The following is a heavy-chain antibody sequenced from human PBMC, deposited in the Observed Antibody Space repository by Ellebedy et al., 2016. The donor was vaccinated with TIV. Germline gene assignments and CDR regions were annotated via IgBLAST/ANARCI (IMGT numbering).Heavy chain of an antibody. J-gene: IGHJ3*01. CDR1: GFTFSSYA. CDR2: IYGSGVTT. CDR3: AKDQVAGDGRWVFDS. V-gene: IGHV3-23*01. D-gene: IGHD5-24*01. Sequence: GESLKISCAASGFTFSSYAMAWVRQTPGKGLEWVSAIYGSGVTTYYTDSVKGRFTISRDNSRNTLYLQMNSLRAEDTAIYYCAKDQVAGDGRWVFDSWGQGTVVTVSS.